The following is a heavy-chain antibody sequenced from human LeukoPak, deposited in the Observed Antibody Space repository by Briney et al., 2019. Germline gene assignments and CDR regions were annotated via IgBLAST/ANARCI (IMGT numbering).Heavy chain of an antibody. J-gene: IGHJ4*02. D-gene: IGHD6-13*01. Sequence: PGGSLRLSCAAAGFTLNNYWMNWVRQAPGKGLEWVASIKQDGSEIYYVDSVKGRFTISRDNSKNTLYLQMNSLRAEDTAVYYCASYLLGYSSSCWGQGTLVTVSS. CDR3: ASYLLGYSSSC. V-gene: IGHV3-7*01. CDR1: GFTLNNYW. CDR2: IKQDGSEI.